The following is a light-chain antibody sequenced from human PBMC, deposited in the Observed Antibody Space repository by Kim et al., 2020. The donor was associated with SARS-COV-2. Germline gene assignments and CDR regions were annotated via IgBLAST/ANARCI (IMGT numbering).Light chain of an antibody. CDR3: QKYNSAPPLT. V-gene: IGKV1-27*01. J-gene: IGKJ4*01. CDR1: QGISSY. CDR2: AAS. Sequence: DIQMTQSPSSLSASVGDRVTITCRASQGISSYLAWYQQKPGKVPKLLIYAASTLQSGVPSRFSGSGSGTDFTLTISSLQPEDAATYYCQKYNSAPPLTFGGGTKLEI.